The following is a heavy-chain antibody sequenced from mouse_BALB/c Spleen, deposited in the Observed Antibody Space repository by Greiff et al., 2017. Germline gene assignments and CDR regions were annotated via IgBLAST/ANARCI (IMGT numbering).Heavy chain of an antibody. J-gene: IGHJ2*01. CDR1: GFTFSSYA. Sequence: EVKVEESGGGLVKPGGSLKLSCAASGFTFSSYAMSWVRQTPEKRLEWVASISSGGSTYYPDSVKGRFTISRDNARNILYLQMSSLRSEDTAMYYCAREGGFDYWGQGTTLTVSS. CDR3: AREGGFDY. V-gene: IGHV5-6-5*01. CDR2: ISSGGST.